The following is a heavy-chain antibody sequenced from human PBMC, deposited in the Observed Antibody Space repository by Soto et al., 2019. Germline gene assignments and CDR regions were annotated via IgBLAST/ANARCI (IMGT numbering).Heavy chain of an antibody. V-gene: IGHV3-30*18. CDR3: AKEGDSSGCPDY. Sequence: PGGSLRRSCAASGFTFSNYGMHWVRQAPGKGLEWVAVISYDGSDDYYVDSVKGRFTISRDSSKNTLYLQMNSLRAEDTAVYYCAKEGDSSGCPDYWGQGTLVTVSS. J-gene: IGHJ4*02. D-gene: IGHD6-19*01. CDR1: GFTFSNYG. CDR2: ISYDGSDD.